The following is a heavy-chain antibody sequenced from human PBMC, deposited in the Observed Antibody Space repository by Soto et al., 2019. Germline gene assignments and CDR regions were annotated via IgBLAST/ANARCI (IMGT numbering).Heavy chain of an antibody. V-gene: IGHV3-23*01. CDR2: ISGSGGGT. CDR1: GFTFNIYA. D-gene: IGHD3-22*01. Sequence: GGSLRLSCAASGFTFNIYAMSWVRQAPGKGLEWVSAISGSGGGTYYADSVEGRFTISRDNSNNTLYLQMNSLRAEDTAVFYCAKEWVYDSSGWSFDYWGQGTLVTVSS. J-gene: IGHJ4*02. CDR3: AKEWVYDSSGWSFDY.